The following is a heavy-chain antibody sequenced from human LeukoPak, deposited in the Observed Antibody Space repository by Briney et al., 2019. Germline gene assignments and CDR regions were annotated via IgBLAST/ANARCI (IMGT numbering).Heavy chain of an antibody. CDR1: GFTFSSYS. D-gene: IGHD6-13*01. CDR3: ARHLDENSSSLYSPPTNWFDP. CDR2: ISSSSSYI. V-gene: IGHV3-21*01. Sequence: PGGSLRLSCAASGFTFSSYSMNWVRQAPGKGLEWVSSISSSSSYIYYADSVKGRFTISRDNAKNSLYLQMNSLRAEDTAVYYCARHLDENSSSLYSPPTNWFDPWGQGTLVTVSS. J-gene: IGHJ5*02.